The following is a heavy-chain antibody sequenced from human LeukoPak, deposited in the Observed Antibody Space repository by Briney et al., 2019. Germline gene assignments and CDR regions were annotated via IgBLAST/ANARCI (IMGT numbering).Heavy chain of an antibody. Sequence: SETLSLTCTVSGGSISSSSYYWGWIRQPPGKGLEWIGSIYYSGSTHYNPSLKSRVTISVDTSKNQFSLKLSSVTAADTAVYYCARLVYGDYVFGDYWGQGTLVTVSS. V-gene: IGHV4-39*01. CDR1: GGSISSSSYY. D-gene: IGHD4-17*01. CDR3: ARLVYGDYVFGDY. J-gene: IGHJ4*02. CDR2: IYYSGST.